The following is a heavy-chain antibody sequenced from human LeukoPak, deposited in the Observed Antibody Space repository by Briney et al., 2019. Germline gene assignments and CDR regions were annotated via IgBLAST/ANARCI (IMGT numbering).Heavy chain of an antibody. J-gene: IGHJ4*02. CDR2: IHTRST. CDR3: VRSRAEATYYFDY. Sequence: SETLSLTCTVSGGSISSGSYYWSWIRQPAGKGLEWIGRIHTRSTNYNPSLKSRVTISVDTSKNQISLKLSSVTAADTAVYYCVRSRAEATYYFDYWGQGTLVTVSS. CDR1: GGSISSGSYY. V-gene: IGHV4-61*02.